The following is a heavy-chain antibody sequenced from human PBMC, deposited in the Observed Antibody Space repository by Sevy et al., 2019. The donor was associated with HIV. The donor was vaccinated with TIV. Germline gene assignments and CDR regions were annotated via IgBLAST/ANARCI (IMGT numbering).Heavy chain of an antibody. J-gene: IGHJ4*02. CDR2: FDPEDSKT. CDR1: GYTHTQLS. CDR3: ATGREYYNDNSCYFDY. Sequence: ASVKVSCKVSGYTHTQLSMHWVRQAPGKGLEWMGGFDPEDSKTIYAQKFQGRLTMTEETTTDTAYMQLNSLRSEYTAVYYCATGREYYNDNSCYFDYWGQGTLVTVSS. D-gene: IGHD3-22*01. V-gene: IGHV1-24*01.